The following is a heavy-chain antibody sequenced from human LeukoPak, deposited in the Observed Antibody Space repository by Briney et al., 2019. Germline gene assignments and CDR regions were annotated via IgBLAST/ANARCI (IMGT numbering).Heavy chain of an antibody. J-gene: IGHJ5*02. D-gene: IGHD3-10*01. CDR2: IYCSRNN. CDR1: GGSLSSGGYY. CDR3: ARGVRKVVRGVIINWFGP. V-gene: IGHV4-31*03. Sequence: PSQTLSLTCTVSGGSLSSGGYYWRWIRQPPGKGLEWIGYIYCSRNNYYYPSLKSRVTISVDTFKNQFSLKLSSVTAADTAVDYCARGVRKVVRGVIINWFGPWGQGALVTVSS.